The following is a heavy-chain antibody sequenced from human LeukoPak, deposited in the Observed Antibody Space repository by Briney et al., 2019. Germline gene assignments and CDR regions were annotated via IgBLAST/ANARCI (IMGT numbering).Heavy chain of an antibody. Sequence: SETLSLTCTVSGGSISSGGYYWSWIRQHPGKGLEWIGYIYYSGSTYYNPSLKSRVTISVDTSKNQFSLKLSSVTAADTAVYYCARAPVSEGSFDYWGQGTLVTVSS. D-gene: IGHD3-10*01. V-gene: IGHV4-31*03. CDR1: GGSISSGGYY. CDR3: ARAPVSEGSFDY. CDR2: IYYSGST. J-gene: IGHJ4*02.